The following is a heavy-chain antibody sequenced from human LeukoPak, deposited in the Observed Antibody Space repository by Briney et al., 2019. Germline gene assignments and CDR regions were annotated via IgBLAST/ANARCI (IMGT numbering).Heavy chain of an antibody. Sequence: ASVEVSCKASGYTFTGYAMHWVRQAPGQRLEWMGWINAGNGNTKYSQKFQGRVTITRDTSASTAYMELSSLRSEDTAVYYCARSPTGAQLDYWGQGTLVTVSS. V-gene: IGHV1-3*01. J-gene: IGHJ4*02. D-gene: IGHD1-14*01. CDR3: ARSPTGAQLDY. CDR1: GYTFTGYA. CDR2: INAGNGNT.